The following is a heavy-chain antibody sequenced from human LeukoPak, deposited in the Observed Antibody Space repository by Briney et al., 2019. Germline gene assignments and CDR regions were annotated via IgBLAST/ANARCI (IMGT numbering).Heavy chain of an antibody. CDR2: LIPIYGSA. D-gene: IGHD3-22*01. V-gene: IGHV1-69*13. CDR3: AGFFYDNSGDAFDL. CDR1: GYTFTGYY. J-gene: IGHJ3*01. Sequence: SVKVSCKASGYTFTGYYLHWVRQAPGQGLEWMGGLIPIYGSANYAQKFQGRVTITSDESTRTVYMELSSLRPEDSAVYYCAGFFYDNSGDAFDLWGQGTMVTVSS.